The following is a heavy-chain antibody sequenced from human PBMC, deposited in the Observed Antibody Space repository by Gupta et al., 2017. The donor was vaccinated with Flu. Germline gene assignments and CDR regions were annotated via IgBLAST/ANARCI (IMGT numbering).Heavy chain of an antibody. V-gene: IGHV3-74*03. CDR2: INQDGSST. D-gene: IGHD4-17*01. J-gene: IGHJ4*02. CDR1: VFTFRNYY. CDR3: ATVTSGC. Sequence: EVQVVEAGGGLVQHEGCLRLSCAAAVFTFRNYYLQWFRQAPGKGLVWFSRINQDGSSTTYAEAVKGRFTISRDNAKNTLYLQMNSLGDDDTAVYYCATVTSGCWGQGTLVTVSS.